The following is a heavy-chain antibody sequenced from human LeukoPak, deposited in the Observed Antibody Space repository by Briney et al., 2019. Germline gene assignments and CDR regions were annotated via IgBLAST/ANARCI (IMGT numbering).Heavy chain of an antibody. CDR2: ISSSSTI. Sequence: GGSLRLSCAASGFTFSSHSMNWVRQAPGKGLEWVSYISSSSTIYYADSVKGRFTISRDNAKNSLYLQMNSLRAEDTAVHYCARGAYYYEDWGQGTLVTVSS. V-gene: IGHV3-48*01. J-gene: IGHJ4*02. CDR3: ARGAYYYED. CDR1: GFTFSSHS. D-gene: IGHD3-22*01.